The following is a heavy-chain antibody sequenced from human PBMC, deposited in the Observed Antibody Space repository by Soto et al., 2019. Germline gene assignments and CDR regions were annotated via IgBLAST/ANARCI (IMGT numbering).Heavy chain of an antibody. CDR1: GYTFTSYD. D-gene: IGHD3-22*01. CDR2: MNPNSGNT. Sequence: ASVKVSCKASGYTFTSYDINWVRQATGQGLEWMGWMNPNSGNTGYAQKFRGRVTMTRSTSISTAYTELSSLRSEDTAVYYCARGGYYYDSSAYYRPFDYWGQGTLVTVSS. V-gene: IGHV1-8*01. J-gene: IGHJ4*02. CDR3: ARGGYYYDSSAYYRPFDY.